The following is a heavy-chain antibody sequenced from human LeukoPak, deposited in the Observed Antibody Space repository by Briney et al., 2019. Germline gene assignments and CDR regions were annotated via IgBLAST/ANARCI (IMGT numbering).Heavy chain of an antibody. CDR3: ARDREWELGDYFDY. J-gene: IGHJ4*02. D-gene: IGHD1-26*01. Sequence: PGGSLRLSCAASGFTFSSYWMHWVRQAPGKGLVWVSRINSDGSSTNYADSVTGRFTISRDNAKNTLYLQMNSLRAEDTAVYYCARDREWELGDYFDYWGQGTLVTVSS. V-gene: IGHV3-74*01. CDR2: INSDGSST. CDR1: GFTFSSYW.